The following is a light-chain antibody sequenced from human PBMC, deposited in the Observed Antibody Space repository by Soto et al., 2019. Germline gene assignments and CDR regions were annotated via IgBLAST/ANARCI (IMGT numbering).Light chain of an antibody. CDR2: DAS. Sequence: DIQMTQSPSTLSASVGDRVTITCRASQSISSWLAWYQQKPGKAPKLLIYDASSLESGVPSRFSGSGSGTEFTLTISSLQPDDFSTYYCQQYNSYPPVTFGGVTKVEIK. V-gene: IGKV1-5*01. CDR1: QSISSW. CDR3: QQYNSYPPVT. J-gene: IGKJ4*01.